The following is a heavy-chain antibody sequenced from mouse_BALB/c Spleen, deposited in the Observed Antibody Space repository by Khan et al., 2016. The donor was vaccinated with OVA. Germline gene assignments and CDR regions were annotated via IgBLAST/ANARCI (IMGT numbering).Heavy chain of an antibody. CDR1: GYTFTSYW. D-gene: IGHD1-1*01. Sequence: VQLQESGAELAKPGASVKMSCKASGYTFTSYWMHWVKQRPGQGLEWIGYINPSTGYTEYNQKFKDKATLTADKSSSTPYMQLSSLTSEDSAVYYCVNHGSSSAWFTYWGQGTLVTVSA. J-gene: IGHJ3*01. CDR2: INPSTGYT. V-gene: IGHV1-7*01. CDR3: VNHGSSSAWFTY.